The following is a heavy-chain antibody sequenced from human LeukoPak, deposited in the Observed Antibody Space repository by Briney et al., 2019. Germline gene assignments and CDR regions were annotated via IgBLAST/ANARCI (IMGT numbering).Heavy chain of an antibody. CDR2: IYYSGRT. Sequence: SETLSLTCSVSGGSISSSSYYWGWIRQPPGKGLEWIGSIYYSGRTYYKLSLKSRATISVDTSKNQFSLKLRSVTAADTAVYYCASIADRSTNFDYWGQGTLVTVSS. J-gene: IGHJ4*02. CDR3: ASIADRSTNFDY. V-gene: IGHV4-39*01. D-gene: IGHD6-13*01. CDR1: GGSISSSSYY.